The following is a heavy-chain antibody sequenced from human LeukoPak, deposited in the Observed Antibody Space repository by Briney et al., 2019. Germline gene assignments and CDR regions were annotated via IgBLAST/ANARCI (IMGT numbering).Heavy chain of an antibody. J-gene: IGHJ4*02. CDR1: GSALIDNY. CDR3: ARRRDYFDY. CDR2: ISSSGGNI. V-gene: IGHV3-11*01. Sequence: PGGSLRPSCVLSGSALIDNYMSWIRQAPGKGLEWISYISSSGGNIYFADSVKGRFTMSRDNARGPLYLQMNSLRADDTAIYYCARRRDYFDYWGQGTLVTVSS.